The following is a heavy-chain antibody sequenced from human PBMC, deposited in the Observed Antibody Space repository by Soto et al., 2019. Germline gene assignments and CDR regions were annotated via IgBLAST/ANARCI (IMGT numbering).Heavy chain of an antibody. Sequence: EVQLVESGGGLAKLGGSLRLSCAASGFTFSIYSMNWVRQAPGKGLEWVSFISSSSSYIYYADSVKGRFTISRDNAKNTLYLQTNSLRAADTAVYYCARDPGGGGSSRFDPWGQGTLVTVSS. V-gene: IGHV3-21*01. CDR1: GFTFSIYS. CDR3: ARDPGGGGSSRFDP. CDR2: ISSSSSYI. D-gene: IGHD2-15*01. J-gene: IGHJ5*02.